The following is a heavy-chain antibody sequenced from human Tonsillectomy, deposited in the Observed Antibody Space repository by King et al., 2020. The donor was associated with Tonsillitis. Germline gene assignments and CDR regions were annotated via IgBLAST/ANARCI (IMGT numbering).Heavy chain of an antibody. J-gene: IGHJ4*02. CDR2: IKQDGSEK. D-gene: IGHD2/OR15-2a*01. CDR1: GFTFSSYW. CDR3: ARDPRTLDDRFDDY. V-gene: IGHV3-7*03. Sequence: DVQLVESGGGLVQPGGSLRLSCAASGFTFSSYWMSWVRQAPGKGLEWVANIKQDGSEKYYVDSVKGRFTISRDNAKNSLYLQMNSLRAEDTAVYYCARDPRTLDDRFDDYWGQGTLVTVSS.